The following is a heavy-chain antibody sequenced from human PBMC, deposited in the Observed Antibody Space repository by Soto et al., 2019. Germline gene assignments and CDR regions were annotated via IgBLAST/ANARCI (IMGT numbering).Heavy chain of an antibody. J-gene: IGHJ5*02. D-gene: IGHD6-13*01. CDR1: GGTFSSYT. CDR3: ARERIAAAGTRFDP. CDR2: IIPILGIA. V-gene: IGHV1-69*08. Sequence: QVQLEQSGAEVKKPGSSVKVSCKASGGTFSSYTISWVRQAPGQGLEWMGRIIPILGIANYAQKFQGRVTITADKSTSTAYMELSSLRSEDTAVYYCARERIAAAGTRFDPWGQGTLVTVSA.